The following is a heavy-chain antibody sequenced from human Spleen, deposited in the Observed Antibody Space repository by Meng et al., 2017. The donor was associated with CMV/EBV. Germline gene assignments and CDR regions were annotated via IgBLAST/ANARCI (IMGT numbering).Heavy chain of an antibody. Sequence: GESLKISCAASGFPFTNAWMNWVRQAPGKGLEWVGRVKSKTDGGTTDYAAPVKGRFTISRDDSKTTLYLQMNSLKTEDTAVYYCTTVRRYDILTGYYNRDYWGQGTLVTVSS. CDR1: GFPFTNAW. CDR3: TTVRRYDILTGYYNRDY. V-gene: IGHV3-15*01. D-gene: IGHD3-9*01. CDR2: VKSKTDGGTT. J-gene: IGHJ4*02.